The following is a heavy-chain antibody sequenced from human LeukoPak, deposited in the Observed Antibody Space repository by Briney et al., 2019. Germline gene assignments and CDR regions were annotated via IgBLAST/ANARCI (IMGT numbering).Heavy chain of an antibody. CDR2: ISSNGRNT. Sequence: GGSLRLSCAASGYTFSSYALNWVRQAPGKGLEYVSAISSNGRNTYYANSVKGRFTISRDNSKNTLYLQMGSLRAEDTAVYYCAREDYGSGSYPLDYWGQGTLVTVSS. CDR3: AREDYGSGSYPLDY. CDR1: GYTFSSYA. D-gene: IGHD3-10*01. V-gene: IGHV3-64*01. J-gene: IGHJ4*02.